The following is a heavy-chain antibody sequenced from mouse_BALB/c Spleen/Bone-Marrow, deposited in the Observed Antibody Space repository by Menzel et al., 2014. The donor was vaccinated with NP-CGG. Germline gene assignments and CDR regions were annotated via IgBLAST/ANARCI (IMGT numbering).Heavy chain of an antibody. J-gene: IGHJ2*01. V-gene: IGHV1-14*01. CDR2: INPYNDGT. CDR1: GYTFTSYV. CDR3: ARRRVYGNYIYFDY. D-gene: IGHD2-1*01. Sequence: EVQVVESGPELVKPGASVKMSCKASGYTFTSYVMHWVKQKPGQGLEWIGYINPYNDGTKYNEKFKGKATLTSDKSSSTAYMELSSLTSEDSAVYYCARRRVYGNYIYFDYWGQGTTLTVSS.